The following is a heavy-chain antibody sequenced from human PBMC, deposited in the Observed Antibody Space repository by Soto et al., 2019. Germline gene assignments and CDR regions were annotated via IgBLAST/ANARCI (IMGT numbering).Heavy chain of an antibody. CDR3: ARNRYGDYRSHYFDY. V-gene: IGHV1-69*02. Sequence: ASVKVSCKASGGTFSSYTISWVRQAPGQGLEWMGRIIPILGIANYAQKFQGRVTITADKSTSTAYMELSSLRSEDTAVYYCARNRYGDYRSHYFDYWGQGTLVTVSS. J-gene: IGHJ4*02. D-gene: IGHD4-17*01. CDR1: GGTFSSYT. CDR2: IIPILGIA.